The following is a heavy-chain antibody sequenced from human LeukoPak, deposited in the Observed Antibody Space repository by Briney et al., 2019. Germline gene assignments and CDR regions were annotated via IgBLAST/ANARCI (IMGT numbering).Heavy chain of an antibody. V-gene: IGHV3-15*01. Sequence: PGGSLRLSCAASGFTFDKAWMTWVRQAPGKGLEWVGRIKSKIHGGTIDYAAPVKGRFTISRDDSENTVYLQMSSLKTEDTAVYYCTRDLNRYSSGLTNFDYWGQGTLVTVSS. D-gene: IGHD6-19*01. CDR1: GFTFDKAW. J-gene: IGHJ4*02. CDR2: IKSKIHGGTI. CDR3: TRDLNRYSSGLTNFDY.